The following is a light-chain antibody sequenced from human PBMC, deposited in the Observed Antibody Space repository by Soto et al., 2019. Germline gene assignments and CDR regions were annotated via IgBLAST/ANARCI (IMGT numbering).Light chain of an antibody. V-gene: IGLV8-61*01. CDR2: NTN. CDR3: VLYMGSGISV. Sequence: QAVVTQEPSFSVSPGGTVTLTCALNSGSVSTTYYPSWYQLTPGQAPRTLIYNTNLRSSGVPDRFSGSILGNKAALTITGAQADDESDYYCVLYMGSGISVFGGGTKVTVL. CDR1: SGSVSTTYY. J-gene: IGLJ2*01.